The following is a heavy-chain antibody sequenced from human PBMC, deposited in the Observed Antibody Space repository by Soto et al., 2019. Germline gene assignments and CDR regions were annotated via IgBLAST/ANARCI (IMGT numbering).Heavy chain of an antibody. D-gene: IGHD3-22*01. CDR3: ARDITMIVVASNWFDP. CDR2: ISAYNGNT. V-gene: IGHV1-18*04. Sequence: ASVKVSCKASGYTFTSYGISWLRESPGQGLEWMGWISAYNGNTNYAQKLQGRVTMTTDTSTSTAYMELRSLRSDDTAVYYCARDITMIVVASNWFDPWGQGTLVTVSS. CDR1: GYTFTSYG. J-gene: IGHJ5*02.